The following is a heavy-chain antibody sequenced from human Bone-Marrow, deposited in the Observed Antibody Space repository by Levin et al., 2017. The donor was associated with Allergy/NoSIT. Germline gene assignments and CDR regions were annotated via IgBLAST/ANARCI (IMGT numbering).Heavy chain of an antibody. Sequence: PSETLSLTCAVYGGSFSGYYWSWIRQPPGKGLEWIGEINHSGSTNYNPSLKSRVTISVDTSKNQFSLKLSSVTAADTAVYYCARGPIVRLYDIWGQGTLVTVSS. CDR3: ARGPIVRLYDI. J-gene: IGHJ4*02. CDR2: INHSGST. V-gene: IGHV4-34*01. D-gene: IGHD2-8*01. CDR1: GGSFSGYY.